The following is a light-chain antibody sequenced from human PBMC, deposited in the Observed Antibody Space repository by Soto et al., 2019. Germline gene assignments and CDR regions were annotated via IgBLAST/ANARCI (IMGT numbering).Light chain of an antibody. V-gene: IGLV2-8*01. CDR1: SSDVGGYNY. Sequence: ALTQPPSASGSPGQSVTISCTGTSSDVGGYNYVSWYQQHPGKAPKLMIYEVSKRPSGVPDRFSGSKSGNTASLTVSGLQAEDEADYYCSSYAGSNNFVFGTG. CDR3: SSYAGSNNFV. J-gene: IGLJ1*01. CDR2: EVS.